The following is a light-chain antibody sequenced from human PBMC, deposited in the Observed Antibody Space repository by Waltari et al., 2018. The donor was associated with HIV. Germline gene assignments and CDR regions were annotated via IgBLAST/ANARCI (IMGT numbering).Light chain of an antibody. CDR1: SSNIGAGYD. V-gene: IGLV1-40*01. J-gene: IGLJ2*01. Sequence: QSVLTQSPPLSGAPGQRVIISCTGSSSNIGAGYDAHWYQQLPGTAPELLIYGDDNRPPGSPGPVCGSKSDTSASLAISGLQAEDEADYYCQSYDSSLSTSVFGGGTRVTVL. CDR2: GDD. CDR3: QSYDSSLSTSV.